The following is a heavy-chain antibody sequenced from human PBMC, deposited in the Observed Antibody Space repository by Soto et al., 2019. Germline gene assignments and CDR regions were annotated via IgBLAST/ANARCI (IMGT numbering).Heavy chain of an antibody. CDR2: ISYDGSNK. V-gene: IGHV3-30-3*01. Sequence: QVQLVESGGGVVQPGRSLRLSCAASGFTFSSYAMHWVRQAPGKGLEWVAVISYDGSNKYYADSVKGRFTISRDNSKNTLYLQMNSLRAEDTTVYYCATPSIAARLYGMDVW. J-gene: IGHJ6*01. CDR1: GFTFSSYA. CDR3: ATPSIAARLYGMDV. D-gene: IGHD6-6*01.